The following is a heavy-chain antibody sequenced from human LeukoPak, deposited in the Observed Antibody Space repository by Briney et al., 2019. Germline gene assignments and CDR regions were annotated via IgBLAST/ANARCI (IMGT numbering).Heavy chain of an antibody. CDR3: AKRGVVIRVILVGFHKEAYYFDS. CDR1: GITLSNYG. CDR2: ISDNGGRT. V-gene: IGHV3-23*01. Sequence: GGSLRLSCAVSGITLSNYGMSCVSHAPGKGLEWVAGISDNGGRTKYADSVKGRFTISRDNAKNTLYLQMNSLRAEDTAVYYCAKRGVVIRVILVGFHKEAYYFDSRGQGALVTVSS. J-gene: IGHJ4*02. D-gene: IGHD3-22*01.